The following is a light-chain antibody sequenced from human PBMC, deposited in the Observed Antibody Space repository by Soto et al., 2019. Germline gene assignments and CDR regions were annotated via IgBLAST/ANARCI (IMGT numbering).Light chain of an antibody. CDR3: QQYNNSPWT. J-gene: IGKJ1*01. Sequence: EIVMTQSPATLPVSPGGRATLSCRASQSIGDTLAWYQQKPGQAPRLXIHGASTRATGFPARFSGSGSGTDFTLTISSLQSEDFAVYYCQQYNNSPWTFGQGTKVDIK. CDR1: QSIGDT. CDR2: GAS. V-gene: IGKV3-15*01.